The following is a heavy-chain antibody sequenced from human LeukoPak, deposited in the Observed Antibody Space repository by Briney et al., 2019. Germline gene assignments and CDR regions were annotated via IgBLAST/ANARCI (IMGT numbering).Heavy chain of an antibody. CDR2: MNPNSGNT. CDR3: ARVSGSLWSGYYLYYFDY. Sequence: ASVKVSCKASGYTFTSYDINWVRQATGQGLEWMGWMNPNSGNTGYAQKFQGRVTITRNTSISTAYMELSSLRSEDTAVYYCARVSGSLWSGYYLYYFDYWGQGTLVTVSS. J-gene: IGHJ4*02. V-gene: IGHV1-8*03. D-gene: IGHD3-3*01. CDR1: GYTFTSYD.